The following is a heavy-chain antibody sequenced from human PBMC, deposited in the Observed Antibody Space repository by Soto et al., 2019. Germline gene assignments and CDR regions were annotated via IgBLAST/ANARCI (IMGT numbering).Heavy chain of an antibody. J-gene: IGHJ6*02. CDR3: ARHRFLRNGMDV. CDR1: GYSFTSYW. Sequence: PGESLKISCQGSGYSFTSYWISWVRQMPGKGLEWMGRIDPSDSYTNYSPSFQGHVTISADKSISTAYLQWSSLKASDTAMYYCARHRFLRNGMDVWGQGTTVTVSS. CDR2: IDPSDSYT. V-gene: IGHV5-10-1*01. D-gene: IGHD3-3*01.